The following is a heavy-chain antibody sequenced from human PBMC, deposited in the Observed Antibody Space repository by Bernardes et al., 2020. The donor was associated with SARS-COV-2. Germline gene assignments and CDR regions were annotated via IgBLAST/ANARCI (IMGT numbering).Heavy chain of an antibody. V-gene: IGHV3-43*01. CDR3: AKDIEVGGVWGGMDV. Sequence: GASLKISCKASGYSFDDYNMYWVRQAPGKGLEWVSLITWDGSGSWYGDSVKGRFTISRDNSKNSLYLQMNSLRTEDTAFYYCAKDIEVGGVWGGMDVWGQGTTVTVSS. D-gene: IGHD3-16*01. CDR1: GYSFDDYN. J-gene: IGHJ6*02. CDR2: ITWDGSGS.